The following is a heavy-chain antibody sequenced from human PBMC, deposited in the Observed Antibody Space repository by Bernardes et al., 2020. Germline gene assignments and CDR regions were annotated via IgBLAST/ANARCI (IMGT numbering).Heavy chain of an antibody. CDR1: GFTFSNYA. CDR3: AKMVGCSNGVCYLFDY. J-gene: IGHJ4*02. CDR2: ISGSGGRT. V-gene: IGHV3-23*01. Sequence: SLRLSCAASGFTFSNYAMSWVRQAPGKGLEWVSVISGSGGRTYYADSVRGRFTISRDNPKNTLYLQMNSLRAEDTAVYYCAKMVGCSNGVCYLFDYWGQGTLVTVSS. D-gene: IGHD2-8*01.